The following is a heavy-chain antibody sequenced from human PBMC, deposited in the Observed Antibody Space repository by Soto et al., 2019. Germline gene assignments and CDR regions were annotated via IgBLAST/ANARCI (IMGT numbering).Heavy chain of an antibody. CDR2: INAGSGNT. D-gene: IGHD6-19*01. CDR3: ARDDSSGWYKWFDP. V-gene: IGHV1-3*01. CDR1: GYTSTNYG. Sequence: EASVKVSCKASGYTSTNYGMHWVRQAPGQRLEWMGWINAGSGNTKYSQKFQGRITITRDTSASTVYMELSSLRSEDTAVYYCARDDSSGWYKWFDPWGQGTLVTVSS. J-gene: IGHJ5*02.